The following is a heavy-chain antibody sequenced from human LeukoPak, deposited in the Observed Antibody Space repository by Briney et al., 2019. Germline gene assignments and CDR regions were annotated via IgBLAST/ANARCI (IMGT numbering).Heavy chain of an antibody. CDR3: ARDLDGAFDI. V-gene: IGHV1-2*02. CDR2: INPNSGGT. D-gene: IGHD5-24*01. CDR1: GYTFTSYD. Sequence: ASVKVSCKASGYTFTSYDINWVRQATGQGLEWMGWINPNSGGTNYAQKFQGRVTMTRDTSISTAYMELSRLRSDDTAVYYCARDLDGAFDIWGQGTMVTVSS. J-gene: IGHJ3*02.